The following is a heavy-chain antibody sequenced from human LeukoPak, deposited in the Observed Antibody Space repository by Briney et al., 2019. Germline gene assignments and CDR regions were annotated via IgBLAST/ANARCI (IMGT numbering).Heavy chain of an antibody. CDR2: IIPILGIA. V-gene: IGHV1-69*02. CDR3: ARGARAAAANYGMDV. J-gene: IGHJ6*02. CDR1: GGTFSSYT. Sequence: SVTVSFKASGGTFSSYTISWVRQAPGQGLEWMGRIIPILGIANYAQKFQGRVKITADKSTNTHYMELSSLRSEDTAVYYCARGARAAAANYGMDVWGQGTTVTVSS. D-gene: IGHD6-13*01.